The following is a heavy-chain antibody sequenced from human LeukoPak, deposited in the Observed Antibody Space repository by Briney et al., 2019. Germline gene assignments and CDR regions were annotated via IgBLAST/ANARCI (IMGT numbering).Heavy chain of an antibody. J-gene: IGHJ2*01. V-gene: IGHV1-69*02. Sequence: SVKVSCKASGGTFSSYTISRVRQAPGQGLEWMGRVIPILGIANYAQKFQGRVTITADKSTSTAYMELSSLRSEDTAVYYCARTRDYANWYFDLWGRGTLVTVSP. CDR3: ARTRDYANWYFDL. D-gene: IGHD4-17*01. CDR2: VIPILGIA. CDR1: GGTFSSYT.